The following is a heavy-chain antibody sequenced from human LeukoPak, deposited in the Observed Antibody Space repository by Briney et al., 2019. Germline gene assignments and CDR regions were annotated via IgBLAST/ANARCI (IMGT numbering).Heavy chain of an antibody. D-gene: IGHD2-15*01. Sequence: GGSLRLSCAASGFTFSSYGMHWVRQAPGKGLEWVAVISYDGSNKYYADSVKGRFTISRDNSKNMLYLQVNSLRAEDTAVYYCAKAFLGYCSGGSCFDFDHWGQGTLVTVSS. CDR3: AKAFLGYCSGGSCFDFDH. CDR1: GFTFSSYG. J-gene: IGHJ4*02. V-gene: IGHV3-30*18. CDR2: ISYDGSNK.